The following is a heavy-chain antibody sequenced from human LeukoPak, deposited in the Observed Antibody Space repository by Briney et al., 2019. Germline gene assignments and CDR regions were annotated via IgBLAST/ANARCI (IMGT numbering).Heavy chain of an antibody. J-gene: IGHJ3*02. CDR1: GGSFSGYY. CDR3: ARGPMYYYDSSGSSLFAFDI. CDR2: INHSGST. Sequence: PSETLSLTCAVYGGSFSGYYWSWIRQPPRKGLEWIGEINHSGSTNYNPSLKSRVTISVDTSKNQFSLKLSSVTAADTAVYYCARGPMYYYDSSGSSLFAFDIWGQGTMVTVSS. V-gene: IGHV4-34*01. D-gene: IGHD3-22*01.